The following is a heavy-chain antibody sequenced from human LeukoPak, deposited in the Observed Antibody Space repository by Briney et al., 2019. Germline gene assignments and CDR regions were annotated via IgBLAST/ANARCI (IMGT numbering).Heavy chain of an antibody. CDR3: ARVRSGSLDY. CDR1: GFTFSSYS. Sequence: PGGSLRLSCAASGFTFSSYSMNWVRQAPGKGLEWVSFIRSSSSDIYYADSVKGRFTISRDNAKNSLHLQMDSLRAEDTAVYYCARVRSGSLDYWGQGTLVTVSS. CDR2: IRSSSSDI. D-gene: IGHD1-26*01. V-gene: IGHV3-21*01. J-gene: IGHJ4*02.